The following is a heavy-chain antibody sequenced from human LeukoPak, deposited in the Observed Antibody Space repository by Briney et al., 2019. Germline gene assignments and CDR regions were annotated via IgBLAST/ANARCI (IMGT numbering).Heavy chain of an antibody. CDR3: VRTDADYNILTGYYRSAFNI. J-gene: IGHJ3*02. Sequence: SETLSLTCNVSDGSISNNPYYWGWIRQPPGKGLQWIGSVYYSGTAYYNPSLKSRDTISIDTSKNQFFLKLRSVTAADTAVYFCVRTDADYNILTGYYRSAFNIWGQGTMVTVSS. V-gene: IGHV4-39*07. CDR2: VYYSGTA. CDR1: DGSISNNPYY. D-gene: IGHD3-9*01.